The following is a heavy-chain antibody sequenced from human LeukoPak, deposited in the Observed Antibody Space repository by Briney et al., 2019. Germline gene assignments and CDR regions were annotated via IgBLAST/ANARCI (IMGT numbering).Heavy chain of an antibody. CDR3: APTHCVGTTCYAGFDY. Sequence: PGGSLRLSCAASGFTFSNYAMNWVCQAPGKGLEWVSAISDSGRTYYADSVKGRFTISRDNSKNTLYLQMNSLRAEDTAVYYCAPTHCVGTTCYAGFDYWGQGTLVTVSS. CDR2: ISDSGRT. D-gene: IGHD2-2*01. CDR1: GFTFSNYA. J-gene: IGHJ4*02. V-gene: IGHV3-23*01.